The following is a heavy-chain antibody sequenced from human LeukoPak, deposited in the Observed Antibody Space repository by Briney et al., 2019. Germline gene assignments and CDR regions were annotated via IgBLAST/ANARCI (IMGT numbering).Heavy chain of an antibody. CDR3: AKGTVEGYYFDY. Sequence: GGSLRLSCAASGFTFSSYGMSWVRQAPGKGLEWVSAISGSGGSTYYADSVKGRFTISRDNSKNTLYLQMNSLRAEDTAVYYCAKGTVEGYYFDYWGQGTLVTVSS. J-gene: IGHJ4*02. CDR2: ISGSGGST. CDR1: GFTFSSYG. V-gene: IGHV3-23*01. D-gene: IGHD1-1*01.